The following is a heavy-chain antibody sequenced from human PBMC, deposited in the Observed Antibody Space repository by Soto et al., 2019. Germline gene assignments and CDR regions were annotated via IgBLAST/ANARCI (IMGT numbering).Heavy chain of an antibody. CDR1: GGSISSSSYY. CDR2: IYNRGST. V-gene: IGHV4-39*01. Sequence: PSETLSLTCTVSGGSISSSSYYWGWIRQPPGKGLEWIGSIYNRGSTYYNTSLKSRVTISVDTSKNQISLKLNSVTAADTAVYYFARHGSKGPYSSSGWGYYYYYGMDVWGQGTTVTVSS. D-gene: IGHD6-13*01. CDR3: ARHGSKGPYSSSGWGYYYYYGMDV. J-gene: IGHJ6*02.